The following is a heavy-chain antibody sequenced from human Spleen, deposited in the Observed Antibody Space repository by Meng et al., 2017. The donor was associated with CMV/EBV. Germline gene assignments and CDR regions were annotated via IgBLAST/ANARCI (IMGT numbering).Heavy chain of an antibody. Sequence: GEASGFTFSSEAMHWGRQAPGKGLEWVAVISYDGSNKYYADSVKGRFTISRDNSKNTLYLQMNSLSPEDTAVYYCARDLPAAGTFDYWGQGTLVTVSS. J-gene: IGHJ4*02. CDR2: ISYDGSNK. D-gene: IGHD6-13*01. CDR3: ARDLPAAGTFDY. CDR1: GFTFSSEA. V-gene: IGHV3-30*04.